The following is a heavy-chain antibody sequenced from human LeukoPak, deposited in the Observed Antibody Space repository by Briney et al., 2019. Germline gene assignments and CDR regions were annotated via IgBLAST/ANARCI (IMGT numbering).Heavy chain of an antibody. CDR2: IYHSGST. CDR3: ASSMVRGVINWFDP. CDR1: GGSISSGGYS. V-gene: IGHV4-30-2*01. Sequence: SETLSLTCAVSGGSISSGGYSWSWIRQPPGKGLEWIGYIYHSGSTYYNPSLKSRVTISVDRSKNQFSLKLSSVTAADTAAYYCASSMVRGVINWFDPWGQGTLVTVSS. J-gene: IGHJ5*02. D-gene: IGHD3-10*01.